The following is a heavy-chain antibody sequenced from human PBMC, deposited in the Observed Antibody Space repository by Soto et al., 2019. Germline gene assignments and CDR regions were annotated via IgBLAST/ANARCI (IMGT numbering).Heavy chain of an antibody. CDR3: AKGTSITMVRGAGGVFDI. CDR2: ISGSGGST. J-gene: IGHJ3*02. D-gene: IGHD3-10*01. V-gene: IGHV3-23*01. Sequence: GGSLRLSFAASEFVFIGDAMSWVRQAPGKGLEWVSAISGSGGSTYYADSVKGRFTISRDNSKNTLYLQMNSLRAEDTAVYYCAKGTSITMVRGAGGVFDIWGQGTMVTVSS. CDR1: EFVFIGDA.